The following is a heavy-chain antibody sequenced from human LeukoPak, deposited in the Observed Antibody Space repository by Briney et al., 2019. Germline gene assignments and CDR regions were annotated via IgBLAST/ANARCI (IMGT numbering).Heavy chain of an antibody. J-gene: IGHJ3*02. Sequence: QPGGSLRLSCAASGFTFSSYAMHWVRQAPGKGLEWVALISYDESNTFYADSVKGRFTISRDNSKHTLYLQMNSLRAEDTAVYYLAKAPGFTFEIWGQGKMVTV. CDR2: ISYDESNT. D-gene: IGHD3-10*01. CDR1: GFTFSSYA. CDR3: AKAPGFTFEI. V-gene: IGHV3-30*04.